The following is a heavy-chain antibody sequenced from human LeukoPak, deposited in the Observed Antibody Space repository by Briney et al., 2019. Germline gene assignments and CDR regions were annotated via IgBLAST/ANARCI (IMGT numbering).Heavy chain of an antibody. Sequence: GGSLRLSCVASGFTFSNYWMNWVRQAPGKGLEWVANIKEGGSEINYVDSVKGRFTASRDNAMNSLYLQMNSLRAEDTAIYYCARSLPYGTTWYGRSDFWGQGTLVTVSS. CDR1: GFTFSNYW. CDR3: ARSLPYGTTWYGRSDF. CDR2: IKEGGSEI. V-gene: IGHV3-7*03. J-gene: IGHJ4*02. D-gene: IGHD6-13*01.